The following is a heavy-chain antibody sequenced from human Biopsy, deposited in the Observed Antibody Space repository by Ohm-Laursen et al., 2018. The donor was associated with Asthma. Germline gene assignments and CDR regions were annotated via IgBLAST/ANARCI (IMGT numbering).Heavy chain of an antibody. CDR2: IKHDGSEK. CDR1: GFTFGDYW. D-gene: IGHD3-3*02. CDR3: ARTFHFWSPYHDEHYQL. V-gene: IGHV3-7*01. J-gene: IGHJ1*01. Sequence: SLRLSCSASGFTFGDYWMSWVRQVPGKELEWVANIKHDGSEKNHVDSLKGRFTISRDNAKNSLYLQMNSLRAEDTAVYYCARTFHFWSPYHDEHYQLWGQGTLVTVSS.